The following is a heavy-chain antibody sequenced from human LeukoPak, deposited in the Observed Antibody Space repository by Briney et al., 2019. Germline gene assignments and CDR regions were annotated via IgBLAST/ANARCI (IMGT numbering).Heavy chain of an antibody. Sequence: GGSLRLSCAASGFTLNSYYMSWVRQTPGKGLEWVSVIYTDGSPYYADSVKGRFTISRDNSKNTLYLQMNSLRAEDTAVYYCAKNPDDWGQGTLVTVSS. CDR2: IYTDGSP. D-gene: IGHD1-14*01. J-gene: IGHJ4*02. CDR1: GFTLNSYY. CDR3: AKNPDD. V-gene: IGHV3-53*01.